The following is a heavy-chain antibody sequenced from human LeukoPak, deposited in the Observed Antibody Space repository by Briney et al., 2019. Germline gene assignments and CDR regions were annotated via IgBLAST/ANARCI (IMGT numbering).Heavy chain of an antibody. CDR1: GFTFSNYA. Sequence: GGSLRLSCAASGFTFSNYAMNWVRQAPGEGLEWVSIIFGSGDTTYYADSVKGRFTVSRDNSKNTLYLQMNSLRPEDTAIYYCAKRNTMVRGGPSFDYWGQGILVTVSS. J-gene: IGHJ4*02. V-gene: IGHV3-23*01. D-gene: IGHD3-10*01. CDR3: AKRNTMVRGGPSFDY. CDR2: IFGSGDTT.